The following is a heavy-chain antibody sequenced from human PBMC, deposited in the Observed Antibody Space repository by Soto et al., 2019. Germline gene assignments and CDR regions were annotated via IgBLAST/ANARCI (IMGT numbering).Heavy chain of an antibody. J-gene: IGHJ6*02. CDR1: GYSFTSYW. CDR2: IDPSDSYT. D-gene: IGHD6-13*01. V-gene: IGHV5-10-1*01. CDR3: ARLQTRSSSWYYYYYYGMDV. Sequence: GESLKISCKGSGYSFTSYWISWVRQMPGKGLEWMGRIDPSDSYTNYSPSFQGHVTISADKSISTAYLQWSSLKASDTAMYYCARLQTRSSSWYYYYYYGMDVWGQGTTVTVSS.